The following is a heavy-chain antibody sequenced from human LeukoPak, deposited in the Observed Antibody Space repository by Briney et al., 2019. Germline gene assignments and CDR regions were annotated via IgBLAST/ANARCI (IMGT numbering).Heavy chain of an antibody. CDR2: IIPIFGTA. Sequence: SVKVSCKASGGTFSSYAISWVRQAPGQGLEWMGGIIPIFGTANYAQKFQGRVTITADESTSTAYMELSSLRSEDTAVYYCARDTYYYDSTGFDPWGQGTLVTVSS. CDR3: ARDTYYYDSTGFDP. J-gene: IGHJ5*02. V-gene: IGHV1-69*13. D-gene: IGHD3-22*01. CDR1: GGTFSSYA.